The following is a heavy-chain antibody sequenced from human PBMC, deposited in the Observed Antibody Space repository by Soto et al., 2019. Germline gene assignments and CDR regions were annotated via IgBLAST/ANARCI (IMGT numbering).Heavy chain of an antibody. D-gene: IGHD2-15*01. CDR2: IIPIFGTA. V-gene: IGHV1-69*13. CDR3: AANGLKAYCSGGSCYSNR. CDR1: GGTFSSYA. J-gene: IGHJ4*02. Sequence: ASVKVSCKASGGTFSSYAISWVRQAPGQGLEWMGGIIPIFGTANYAQKFQGRVTITADESTSTAYMELSSLRSEDTAVYYCAANGLKAYCSGGSCYSNRWGQGNLVTVSS.